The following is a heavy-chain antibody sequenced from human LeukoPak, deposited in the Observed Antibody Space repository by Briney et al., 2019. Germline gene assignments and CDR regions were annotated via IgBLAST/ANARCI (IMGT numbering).Heavy chain of an antibody. CDR3: AKDRLSYGDYVYDY. D-gene: IGHD4-17*01. CDR1: GFTFSSYS. Sequence: PRGSLRLSCAASGFTFSSYSMNWVRQAPGNGLEWVSSISSTSSNTNYADSVKGRFIISRDNAKNSLYLQMNSLRAEDTAVYYCAKDRLSYGDYVYDYWGQGTLVTVSS. CDR2: ISSTSSNT. V-gene: IGHV3-21*01. J-gene: IGHJ4*02.